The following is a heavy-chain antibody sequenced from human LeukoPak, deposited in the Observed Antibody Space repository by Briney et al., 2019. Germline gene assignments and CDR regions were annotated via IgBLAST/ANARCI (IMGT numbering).Heavy chain of an antibody. V-gene: IGHV4-39*01. J-gene: IGHJ4*02. CDR1: GGSISSSSYN. D-gene: IGHD3-10*01. Sequence: SETLSLTCTVSGGSISSSSYNWGWIRQPPGKGLEWIGSIYYSGSTYYNPSLKSRVTISVDTSKNQCSLKLSSVTAADTAVYYCARQFVALLWFGDPSLDYWGQGTLVTVSS. CDR3: ARQFVALLWFGDPSLDY. CDR2: IYYSGST.